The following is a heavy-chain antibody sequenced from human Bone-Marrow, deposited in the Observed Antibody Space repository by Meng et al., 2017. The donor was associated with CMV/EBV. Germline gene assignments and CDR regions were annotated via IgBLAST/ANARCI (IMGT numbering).Heavy chain of an antibody. CDR3: ARRRSLDY. CDR2: INHSGST. Sequence: SETPSLTCAVYGGSFRGYYWSWIRQPPGKGLEWIGEINHSGSTNYNPSLKSRVTISVDTSKNQFSLKLSSVTAADTAVYYCARRRSLDYWGQGTLVTFSS. J-gene: IGHJ4*02. CDR1: GGSFRGYY. V-gene: IGHV4-34*01.